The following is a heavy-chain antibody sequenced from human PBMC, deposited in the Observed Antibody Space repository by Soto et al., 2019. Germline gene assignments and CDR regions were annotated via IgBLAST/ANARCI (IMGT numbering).Heavy chain of an antibody. CDR3: TTGVF. Sequence: EVQLVESGGGLVKPGGSLRLSCAASGFTFINAWMSWVRQAPGKGLEWVARIKSKTDGGTTDYAAPVKGRFTISRDDSKTTLYLQMNSLKTEDTAVYYCTTGVFWGQGTLVTVSS. CDR2: IKSKTDGGTT. J-gene: IGHJ4*02. D-gene: IGHD6-13*01. V-gene: IGHV3-15*01. CDR1: GFTFINAW.